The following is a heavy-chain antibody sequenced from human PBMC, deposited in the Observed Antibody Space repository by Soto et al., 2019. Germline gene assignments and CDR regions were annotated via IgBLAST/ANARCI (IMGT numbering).Heavy chain of an antibody. J-gene: IGHJ4*02. D-gene: IGHD6-13*01. V-gene: IGHV3-23*01. Sequence: PGGSLRLSCAASGFTLIKYPMNWVRQVPGKGLEWVSTISGSGGSTYYADSVKGRFTISRDNSKNTLYLQMNSLRAEDTAVYYCAKDQGSSWYEIDYWGQGTLVTVSS. CDR1: GFTLIKYP. CDR3: AKDQGSSWYEIDY. CDR2: ISGSGGST.